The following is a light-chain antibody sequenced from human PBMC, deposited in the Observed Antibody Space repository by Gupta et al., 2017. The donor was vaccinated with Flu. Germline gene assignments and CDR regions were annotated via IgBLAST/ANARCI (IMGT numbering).Light chain of an antibody. CDR3: QQYNDSPA. J-gene: IGKJ4*01. CDR2: WAS. V-gene: IGKV4-1*01. Sequence: IDGKASQCVRSSPDSNNYLAWYQQKPGQPPKLLIYWASTRETGVPDRFSGSGSGTDFTLTISSLQAEDVAVYYCQQYNDSPAFGGGTTVDIK. CDR1: QCVRSSPDSNNY.